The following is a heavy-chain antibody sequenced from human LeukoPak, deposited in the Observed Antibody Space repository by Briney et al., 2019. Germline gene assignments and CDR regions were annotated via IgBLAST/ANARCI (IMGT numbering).Heavy chain of an antibody. Sequence: SETLSLTCAVYGGSFSGYYWSWIRQPPGKGLEWIGEINHSGSTNYNPSLKSRVTISVDTSKNQFSLKLSSVTAADTAVYYCARDRKIFGVVIIGFDYWGQGTLVTVSS. J-gene: IGHJ4*02. CDR2: INHSGST. D-gene: IGHD3-3*01. CDR1: GGSFSGYY. V-gene: IGHV4-34*01. CDR3: ARDRKIFGVVIIGFDY.